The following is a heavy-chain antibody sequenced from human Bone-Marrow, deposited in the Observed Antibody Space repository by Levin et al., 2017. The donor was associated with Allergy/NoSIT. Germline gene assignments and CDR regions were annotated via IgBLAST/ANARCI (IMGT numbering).Heavy chain of an antibody. V-gene: IGHV3-43*01. J-gene: IGHJ4*02. CDR1: GFSFDDYT. CDR3: AKDILTGTNGYFDY. Sequence: PGGSLRLSCAASGFSFDDYTMHWVRQAPGKGLEWVSLITWDGGSAYYADSVKGRFTISRDNSKNSLYLQMNSLRIEDTALYYCAKDILTGTNGYFDYWGQGTLVTVSS. D-gene: IGHD1-20*01. CDR2: ITWDGGSA.